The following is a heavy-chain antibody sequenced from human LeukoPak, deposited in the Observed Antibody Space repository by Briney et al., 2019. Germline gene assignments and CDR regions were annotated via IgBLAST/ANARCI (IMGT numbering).Heavy chain of an antibody. CDR1: GFTFSDYY. J-gene: IGHJ4*02. CDR2: ISSSGSTI. D-gene: IGHD1-20*01. Sequence: GGSLRLSCAASGFTFSDYYMSWIRQAPGKGLEWASYISSSGSTIYYADSVKGRFTISRDNAKNSLYLQMNSLRAEDTAVYYCARAPNWNDVSFDYWGQGTLVTVSS. V-gene: IGHV3-11*01. CDR3: ARAPNWNDVSFDY.